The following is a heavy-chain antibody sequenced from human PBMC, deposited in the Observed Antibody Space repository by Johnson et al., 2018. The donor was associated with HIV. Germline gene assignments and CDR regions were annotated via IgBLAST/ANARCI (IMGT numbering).Heavy chain of an antibody. CDR1: GFTFSSYG. CDR2: IRYDGSNK. CDR3: AKVPRGGAFDI. Sequence: QMHLVESGGGVVQPGGSLRLSCAASGFTFSSYGMHWVRQAPGKGLEWVAFIRYDGSNKYYADSVKGRFTISRDNSKNTLYLQMNSLRAEDTAVYYCAKVPRGGAFDIWGQGTMVTVSS. D-gene: IGHD1-1*01. J-gene: IGHJ3*02. V-gene: IGHV3-30*02.